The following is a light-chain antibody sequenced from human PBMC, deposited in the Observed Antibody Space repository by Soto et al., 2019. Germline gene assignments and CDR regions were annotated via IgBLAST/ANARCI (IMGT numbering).Light chain of an antibody. CDR1: QGIYSW. CDR2: AAS. J-gene: IGKJ5*01. Sequence: DIQMTQSPSSVSASVGDRVTITCRASQGIYSWIAWYQQRPGRAPKLLIYAASSLHSGVPVRFSGSGSGTDFILTISSVQPEDVATYYCQQLNSFPLTFGQGTRLEI. CDR3: QQLNSFPLT. V-gene: IGKV1-12*01.